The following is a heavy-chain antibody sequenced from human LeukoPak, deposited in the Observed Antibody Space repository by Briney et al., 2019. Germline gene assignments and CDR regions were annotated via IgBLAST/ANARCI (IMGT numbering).Heavy chain of an antibody. J-gene: IGHJ4*02. CDR2: VRNDGSNK. D-gene: IGHD2-8*02. CDR3: ATYRQVLLPFES. V-gene: IGHV3-30*02. CDR1: GFIFSSYG. Sequence: PGGSLRLSCAASGFIFSSYGMHWVRQAPGKGLEWVAFVRNDGSNKYYADSVRGRFTISRDNSKSTLSLQMNSLRAEDTAIYYCATYRQVLLPFESWGQGTLVTVSS.